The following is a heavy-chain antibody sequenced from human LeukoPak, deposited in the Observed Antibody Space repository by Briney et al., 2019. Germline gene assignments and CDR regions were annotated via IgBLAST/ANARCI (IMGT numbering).Heavy chain of an antibody. CDR1: GGSFSGYY. D-gene: IGHD6-13*01. J-gene: IGHJ6*02. CDR2: INHSGST. Sequence: SETLSLTCAVYGGSFSGYYWSWIRQPPGKGPEWIGEINHSGSTNYNPSLKSRVTISVDTSKNQFSLKLSSVTAADTAVYYCARRQQNLYYYYYGMDVWGQGTTVTVSS. V-gene: IGHV4-34*01. CDR3: ARRQQNLYYYYYGMDV.